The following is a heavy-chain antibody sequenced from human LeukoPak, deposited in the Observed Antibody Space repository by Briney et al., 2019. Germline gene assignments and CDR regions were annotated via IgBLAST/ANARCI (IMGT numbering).Heavy chain of an antibody. J-gene: IGHJ4*02. V-gene: IGHV4-39*01. Sequence: SETLSLTCAVYGGSFSSYNYFWGWIRQPPGKGLECIGTIYYTGTTFYNPSLNSRVTIYVARYKHRFPLGLSSVTAADTAVYYCARHRDCSTTTCSVKWGFDYWAQGTLVSVSS. CDR1: GGSFSSYNYF. D-gene: IGHD2-2*01. CDR2: IYYTGTT. CDR3: ARHRDCSTTTCSVKWGFDY.